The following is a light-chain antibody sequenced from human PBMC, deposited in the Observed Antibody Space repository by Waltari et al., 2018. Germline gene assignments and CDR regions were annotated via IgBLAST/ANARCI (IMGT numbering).Light chain of an antibody. CDR3: TSYTSSITYV. V-gene: IGLV2-14*01. CDR2: EVN. Sequence: QSALTQPASVSGSPGQSITIPCTGTSSYVGGYNYVSWYQPQPGKAPKLMIYEVNNRPSGVSDRFSGSKSGNTASLTISGLQAEDEADYYCTSYTSSITYVFGTGTKVTVL. J-gene: IGLJ1*01. CDR1: SSYVGGYNY.